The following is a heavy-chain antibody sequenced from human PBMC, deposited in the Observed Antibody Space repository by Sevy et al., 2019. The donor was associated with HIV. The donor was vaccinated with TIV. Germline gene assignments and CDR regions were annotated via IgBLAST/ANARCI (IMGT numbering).Heavy chain of an antibody. V-gene: IGHV4-38-2*02. CDR3: ASDYYGSGSYYEFVY. CDR1: GFSISSDYY. J-gene: IGHJ4*01. D-gene: IGHD3-10*01. CDR2: IYDGGST. Sequence: SETLSLTCTVSGFSISSDYYWGWIRQPPGKGLEWIGSIYDGGSTYYDPSLRGRFTISIDTSKNQFSLKLSSVTAADTSVYYCASDYYGSGSYYEFVYWGHGTLATASS.